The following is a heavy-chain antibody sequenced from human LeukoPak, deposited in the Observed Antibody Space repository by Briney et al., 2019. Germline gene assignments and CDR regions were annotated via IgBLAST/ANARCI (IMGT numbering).Heavy chain of an antibody. CDR3: ARSFIGYCSSTSCYVGVYFDY. D-gene: IGHD2-2*01. CDR2: INHSGST. J-gene: IGHJ4*02. CDR1: GGSFSGYY. Sequence: SETLSLTCAVYGGSFSGYYWSWIRQPPGKGLELIGEINHSGSTNYNPSLKSRVTISVDTSKNQFSLKLSSVTAADTAVYYCARSFIGYCSSTSCYVGVYFDYWGQGTLVTVSS. V-gene: IGHV4-34*01.